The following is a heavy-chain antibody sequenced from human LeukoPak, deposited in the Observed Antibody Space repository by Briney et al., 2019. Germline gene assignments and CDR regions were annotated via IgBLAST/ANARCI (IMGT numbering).Heavy chain of an antibody. V-gene: IGHV4-61*02. CDR2: IYTSGST. J-gene: IGHJ5*02. Sequence: PSQTLSLTCTVSGGSISSGSYYWSWIRQPAGKGLEWIGRIYTSGSTNYNPSLKSRVTISVDTSKNQFSLKLSSVTAADTAVYYCARHDFWRNWFDPWGQGTLVTVSS. D-gene: IGHD3-3*01. CDR3: ARHDFWRNWFDP. CDR1: GGSISSGSYY.